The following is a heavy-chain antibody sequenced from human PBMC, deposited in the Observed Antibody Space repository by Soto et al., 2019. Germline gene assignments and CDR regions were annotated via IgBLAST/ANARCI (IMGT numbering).Heavy chain of an antibody. CDR2: ISAYYGDT. D-gene: IGHD4-17*01. Sequence: VASVKVSCKACGYTFITYGISRVRQAPGQGLEWMGWISAYYGDTTYARKFQGRVTMTRDTSTSTAYMELRSLRSDDTAVYYCVRESQSGSTVYFQYWGQGTLVTVSS. CDR3: VRESQSGSTVYFQY. J-gene: IGHJ1*01. V-gene: IGHV1-18*04. CDR1: GYTFITYG.